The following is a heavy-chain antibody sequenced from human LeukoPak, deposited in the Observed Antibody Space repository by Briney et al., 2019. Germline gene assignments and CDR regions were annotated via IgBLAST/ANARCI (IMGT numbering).Heavy chain of an antibody. CDR3: ARADVDTAMISYYYYYMDV. D-gene: IGHD5-18*01. Sequence: ASVKVSCKASGGTFSSYAISWVRQAPGQGLEWMGGIIPIFGTANYAQKFQGRVTITADESTSTAYMELSSLRSEDTAVYYCARADVDTAMISYYYYYMDVWGKGTTVTVSS. CDR1: GGTFSSYA. CDR2: IIPIFGTA. V-gene: IGHV1-69*13. J-gene: IGHJ6*03.